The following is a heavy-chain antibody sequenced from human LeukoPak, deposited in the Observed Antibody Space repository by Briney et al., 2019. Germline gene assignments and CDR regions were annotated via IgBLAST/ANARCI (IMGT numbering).Heavy chain of an antibody. Sequence: ASVKVSCKASGYTFTGYYMHWVRQAPGQGLEWMGWINPNSGGTNYAQKFQGRVTMTRDTSISTAYMELSRLRSDDTAVYYCARDSRAHFCPNGVCPHLQHWGQGTLVTVSS. J-gene: IGHJ1*01. CDR3: ARDSRAHFCPNGVCPHLQH. D-gene: IGHD2-8*01. CDR2: INPNSGGT. V-gene: IGHV1-2*02. CDR1: GYTFTGYY.